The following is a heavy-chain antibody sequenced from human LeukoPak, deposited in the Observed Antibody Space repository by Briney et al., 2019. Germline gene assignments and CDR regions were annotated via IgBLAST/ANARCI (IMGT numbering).Heavy chain of an antibody. D-gene: IGHD3-16*01. Sequence: ASVTVSCKASGGTFSSHALSWVRQAPGQGLEWMGRIIPMFGVTNYAQNFQGRFIINEDKSTTTVYMELTSLRSEDTAVYYCAGNPLGTEMLMGYYYYGMDVWGQGTTVTVSS. CDR3: AGNPLGTEMLMGYYYYGMDV. V-gene: IGHV1-69*04. CDR1: GGTFSSHA. J-gene: IGHJ6*02. CDR2: IIPMFGVT.